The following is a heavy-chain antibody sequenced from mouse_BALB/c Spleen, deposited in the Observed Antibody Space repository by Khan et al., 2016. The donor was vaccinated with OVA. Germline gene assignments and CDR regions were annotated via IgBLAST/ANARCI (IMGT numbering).Heavy chain of an antibody. CDR1: GYTFTNYG. CDR3: ARPTYFSYSLDY. CDR2: INTYTGEP. J-gene: IGHJ4*01. D-gene: IGHD2-10*01. V-gene: IGHV9-3-1*01. Sequence: QVQLKQSGPELKKPGETVKISCTASGYTFTNYGMNWVKQSPGKALKWMGWINTYTGEPTYADDFKGRFAFSLDTSATTAYLQINNLKNEDTATYFCARPTYFSYSLDYWGQGTSVTVSS.